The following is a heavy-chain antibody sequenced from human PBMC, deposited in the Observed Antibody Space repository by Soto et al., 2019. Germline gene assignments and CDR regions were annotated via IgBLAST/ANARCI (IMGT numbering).Heavy chain of an antibody. D-gene: IGHD4-17*01. V-gene: IGHV4-61*01. J-gene: IGHJ5*02. CDR3: ARGPVRNNWFDP. CDR1: GGSVSSGNYC. Sequence: PSETLSLTCTVSGGSVSSGNYCWSWIRQPPGKGLEWIGYIYYGGSTNYNPSLKSRVTLSVDTSKNQFSLKLNSVTAADTAVYYCARGPVRNNWFDPWGQGTLVTVSS. CDR2: IYYGGST.